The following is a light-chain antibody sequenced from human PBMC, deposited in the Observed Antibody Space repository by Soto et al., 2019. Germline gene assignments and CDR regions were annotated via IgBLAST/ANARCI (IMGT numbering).Light chain of an antibody. J-gene: IGLJ1*01. V-gene: IGLV2-14*01. CDR1: SSDFGGYNY. CDR2: EVS. CDR3: SSYTSSSTPLYV. Sequence: QSALTQPASVSGSPGQSITISCTGTSSDFGGYNYVSWYQQHPGKAPKLMIYEVSNRPSGVSNRFSGSKSDNTASLTISGLQAEDEANYYCSSYTSSSTPLYVFGTGTKLTVL.